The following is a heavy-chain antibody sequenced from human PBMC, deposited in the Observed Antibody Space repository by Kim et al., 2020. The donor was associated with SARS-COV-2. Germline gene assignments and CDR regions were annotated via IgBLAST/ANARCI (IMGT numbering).Heavy chain of an antibody. Sequence: SETLSLTCTVSGGSISSSSYYWGWIRQPPGKGLEWIGSIYYSGSTYYNPSLKSRVTISVDTSKNQFSLKLSSVTAADTAVYYCARFTVYYGSGEPFDYWGQGTLVTVSS. D-gene: IGHD3-10*01. CDR3: ARFTVYYGSGEPFDY. V-gene: IGHV4-39*01. J-gene: IGHJ4*02. CDR2: IYYSGST. CDR1: GGSISSSSYY.